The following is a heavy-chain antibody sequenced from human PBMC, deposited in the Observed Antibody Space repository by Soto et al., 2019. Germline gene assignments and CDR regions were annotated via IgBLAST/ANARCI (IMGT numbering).Heavy chain of an antibody. J-gene: IGHJ4*02. CDR1: GVVFGDYE. CDR3: TRGVVIGY. Sequence: EVQVVESGGGLVQPGRSLRLSCTTSGVVFGDYEMSWFRQAPGKGLEWVGFIRTNSRGATTEYAASVRGRFTISRDDSKSVAYLQMNSLKIEDTAVYYCTRGVVIGYWGQGNLVTVSS. V-gene: IGHV3-49*03. CDR2: IRTNSRGATT.